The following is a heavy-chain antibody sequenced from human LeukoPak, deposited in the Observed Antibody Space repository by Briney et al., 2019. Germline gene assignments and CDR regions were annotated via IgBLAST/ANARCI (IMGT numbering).Heavy chain of an antibody. Sequence: GGSLRLSCAASEFTFTSYELNWVRQTPGKGLEWVSYISSSGNTISYADSVKGRFTISRDNAKNSLYLQVISLRAEDTAVYYCARAYDITSSFDYWGQGTLVTVSS. V-gene: IGHV3-48*03. CDR1: EFTFTSYE. CDR3: ARAYDITSSFDY. J-gene: IGHJ4*02. D-gene: IGHD3-22*01. CDR2: ISSSGNTI.